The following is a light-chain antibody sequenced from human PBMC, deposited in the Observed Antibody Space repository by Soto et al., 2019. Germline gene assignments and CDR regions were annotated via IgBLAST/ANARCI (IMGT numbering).Light chain of an antibody. V-gene: IGKV3-20*01. CDR1: QDVTRSY. J-gene: IGKJ1*01. CDR2: GAS. Sequence: EIVLTQSPGTLSLSPGEGATLSCRASQDVTRSYLAWYQQKPGQAPRLLIYGASIRATGIPDGFSGSGSGTDFTLTISRLEPEDFAVYYCQQYGSSRTFGQGTKVEIK. CDR3: QQYGSSRT.